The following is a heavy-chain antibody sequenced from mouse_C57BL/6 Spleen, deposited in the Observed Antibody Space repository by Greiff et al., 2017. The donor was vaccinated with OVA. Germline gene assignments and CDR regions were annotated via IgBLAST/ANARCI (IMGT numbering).Heavy chain of an antibody. Sequence: VQLQQPGAELVRPGSSVKLSCKASGYTFTSYWMDWVKQRPGQGLEWIGNIYPSDSETHYNQKFKDKATLTVDKSSSTAYMQRSSLTSEDSAVYYWARRDYERGGFDDWGQGTTLTVSS. J-gene: IGHJ2*01. CDR2: IYPSDSET. V-gene: IGHV1-61*01. CDR3: ARRDYERGGFDD. CDR1: GYTFTSYW. D-gene: IGHD2-4*01.